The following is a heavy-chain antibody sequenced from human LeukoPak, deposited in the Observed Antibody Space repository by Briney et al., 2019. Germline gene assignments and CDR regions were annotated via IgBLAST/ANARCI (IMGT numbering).Heavy chain of an antibody. CDR1: GFTFSSYE. CDR2: ISSSGSTI. Sequence: GGSLVLSCAASGFTFSSYEMNWVRQAPGKGLEWVSYISSSGSTIYYADSVKGRFTISRDNAKNSLYLQMNSLRAEDTAVYYCARGEKYYYDSSGYSRYYYYYGMDVWGQGTTVTVSS. J-gene: IGHJ6*02. V-gene: IGHV3-48*03. D-gene: IGHD3-22*01. CDR3: ARGEKYYYDSSGYSRYYYYYGMDV.